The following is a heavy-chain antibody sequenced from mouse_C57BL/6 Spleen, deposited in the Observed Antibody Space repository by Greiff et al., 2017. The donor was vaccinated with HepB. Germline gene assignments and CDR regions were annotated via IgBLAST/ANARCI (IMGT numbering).Heavy chain of an antibody. CDR3: ARLGYYGSSPYFDY. J-gene: IGHJ2*01. CDR1: GYSFTGYY. Sequence: EVQLQQSGPELVKPGASVKISCKASGYSFTGYYMNWVKQSPEKSLEWIGEINPSTGGTTYNQKFKAKATLTVDKSSSTAYMQLKSLTSEDSAVYYCARLGYYGSSPYFDYWGQGTTLTVSS. V-gene: IGHV1-42*01. D-gene: IGHD1-1*01. CDR2: INPSTGGT.